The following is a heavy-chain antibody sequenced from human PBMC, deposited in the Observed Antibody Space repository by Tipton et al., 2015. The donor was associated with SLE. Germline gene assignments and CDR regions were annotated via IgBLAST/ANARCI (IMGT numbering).Heavy chain of an antibody. Sequence: GLVKPSETLSLTCRVSGGSINNSNFYWGWIRQPPGKGLQWMGSIFYTEKTYENPSLKSRITISIETSKNQFSLKLNSVTAADTAVYYCAGYSSGWKADEDYWGQGALVTVSS. CDR2: IFYTEKT. V-gene: IGHV4-39*01. D-gene: IGHD6-19*01. CDR1: GGSINNSNFY. CDR3: AGYSSGWKADEDY. J-gene: IGHJ4*02.